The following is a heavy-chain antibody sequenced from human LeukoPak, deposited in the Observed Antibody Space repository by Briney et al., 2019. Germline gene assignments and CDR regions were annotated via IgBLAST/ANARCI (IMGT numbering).Heavy chain of an antibody. Sequence: SETLSLTCAVYGGSFSGYYWSWIRQPPGKGLEWIGEINHSGSTNYNPSLKSRVTISVDTSKNQFSLKLSSVTAADTAVYYCARLRYYDSGGYLEGADDAFDIWGQGTMVTVSS. J-gene: IGHJ3*02. D-gene: IGHD3-22*01. CDR3: ARLRYYDSGGYLEGADDAFDI. CDR1: GGSFSGYY. V-gene: IGHV4-34*01. CDR2: INHSGST.